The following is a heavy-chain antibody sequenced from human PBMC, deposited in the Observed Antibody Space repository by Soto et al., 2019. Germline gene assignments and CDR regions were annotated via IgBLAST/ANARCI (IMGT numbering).Heavy chain of an antibody. D-gene: IGHD3-10*01. CDR3: ARLYYGSGTYWHYFDY. CDR1: GGSISSYY. V-gene: IGHV4-59*08. J-gene: IGHJ4*02. CDR2: SYYSGST. Sequence: SETLSLTCTVSGGSISSYYWSWIRQPPGKGPEWIGYSYYSGSTNYNPSLKSRVTVSVDTSKNQFSLKLSSVTAADTAVYYCARLYYGSGTYWHYFDYWGQGTLVTVSS.